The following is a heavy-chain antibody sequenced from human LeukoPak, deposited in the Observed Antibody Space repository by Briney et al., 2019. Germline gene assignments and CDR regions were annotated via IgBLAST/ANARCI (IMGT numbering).Heavy chain of an antibody. J-gene: IGHJ3*02. D-gene: IGHD6-19*01. CDR3: AKDILSEQWHDAFDI. CDR1: GFIVDDYA. CDR2: ISGDGGST. V-gene: IGHV3-43*02. Sequence: GGSLRLSCAASGFIVDDYAMYWVRQAPGKGLEWVSLISGDGGSTYCADSVKGRFTISRDNSKNSLFLQMNSLRTEDTALYYCAKDILSEQWHDAFDIWGQGTMVTVSS.